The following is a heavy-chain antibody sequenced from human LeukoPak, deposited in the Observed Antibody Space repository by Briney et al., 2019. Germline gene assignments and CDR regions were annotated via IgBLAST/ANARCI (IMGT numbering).Heavy chain of an antibody. CDR2: IKQDGSEK. Sequence: PGGSLRLSCAASGFTFSSYWMSWVRQAPGKGLEWVANIKQDGSEKYYVDSVKGRFTISRDNAKNSLYLQMNSLRAEDTAVYYCARGRLLWFGELLLSYFDYWGQGTLVTVSP. J-gene: IGHJ4*02. D-gene: IGHD3-10*01. CDR1: GFTFSSYW. V-gene: IGHV3-7*01. CDR3: ARGRLLWFGELLLSYFDY.